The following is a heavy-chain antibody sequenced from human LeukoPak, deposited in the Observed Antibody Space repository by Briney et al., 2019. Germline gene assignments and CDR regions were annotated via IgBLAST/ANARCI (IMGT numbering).Heavy chain of an antibody. CDR2: INPNSGGT. CDR1: GYTFTGYY. J-gene: IGHJ4*02. V-gene: IGHV1-2*02. D-gene: IGHD3-10*01. Sequence: ASVKLSCKASGYTFTGYYMHWVRQAPGQGLEWMGWINPNSGGTNYAQTFQGRVTMTRDTSTSTLYMELSSLRSEDTAVYYCARDLRTMVRGVNYYFDYWGQGTLVTVSS. CDR3: ARDLRTMVRGVNYYFDY.